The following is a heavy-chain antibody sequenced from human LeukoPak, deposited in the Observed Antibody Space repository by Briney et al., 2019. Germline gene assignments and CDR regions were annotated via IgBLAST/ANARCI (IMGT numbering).Heavy chain of an antibody. CDR1: GGSIISGSYY. J-gene: IGHJ3*02. Sequence: SRTLSLPCTVSGGSIISGSYYWSWIRQPAGKGLGWIGRIYTSGSTNYNPSLKSRVTISVDTSKNQFSLKLSSVTAADTAVYYCARALVYNYYDRGDGAFDIWGQGTMVTVSS. D-gene: IGHD3-22*01. CDR2: IYTSGST. V-gene: IGHV4-61*02. CDR3: ARALVYNYYDRGDGAFDI.